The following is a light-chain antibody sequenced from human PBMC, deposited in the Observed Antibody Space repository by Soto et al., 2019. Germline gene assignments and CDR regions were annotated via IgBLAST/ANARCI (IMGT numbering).Light chain of an antibody. CDR2: NNK. CDR1: SSKNGSNT. CDR3: AAWDDSLNGDV. J-gene: IGLJ1*01. V-gene: IGLV1-44*01. Sequence: QSVLTQPPSASWTPGQRVTISCSGSSSKNGSNTVNWYQQLPGTAPKLLIYNNKQRPSGVPYRFSGSKSGTSASLAISGLQSEDEADYYCAAWDDSLNGDVFGTGTKVTVL.